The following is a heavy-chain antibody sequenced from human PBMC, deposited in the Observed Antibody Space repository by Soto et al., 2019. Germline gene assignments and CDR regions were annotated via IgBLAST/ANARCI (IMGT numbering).Heavy chain of an antibody. D-gene: IGHD5-12*01. V-gene: IGHV4-30-2*01. J-gene: IGHJ4*02. Sequence: QLQLQESGSGLVKPSQTLSLTCAVSGGSISSGGYSWSWLRQPPGQGLEWIGYIYHSGSTYYNPSLKSRVTISVDRSKNQSSLKLSSVTAADTAVYYCAAGGGLPRYYWGQGTLVTVSS. CDR2: IYHSGST. CDR3: AAGGGLPRYY. CDR1: GGSISSGGYS.